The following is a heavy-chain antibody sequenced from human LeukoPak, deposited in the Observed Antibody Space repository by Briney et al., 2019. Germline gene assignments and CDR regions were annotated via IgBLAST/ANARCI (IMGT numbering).Heavy chain of an antibody. D-gene: IGHD4-17*01. CDR1: GFTFSGYW. CDR2: INQDGSEK. J-gene: IGHJ4*02. CDR3: ARRGATVTDD. V-gene: IGHV3-7*01. Sequence: PGGSLRLSCAASGFTFSGYWMTWVRQAPGKGLEWVANINQDGSEKYYVDSVKGRFTISRDNAKNSVYLQINSLRAEDTAVYFCARRGATVTDDWGQGTLVTVSS.